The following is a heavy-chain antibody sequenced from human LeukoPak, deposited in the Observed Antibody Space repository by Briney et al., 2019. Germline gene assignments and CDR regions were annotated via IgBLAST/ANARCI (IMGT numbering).Heavy chain of an antibody. J-gene: IGHJ4*02. CDR1: GLPFSSCA. V-gene: IGHV3-23*01. CDR3: AQYLYSSTYLGFDY. Sequence: GGSLRLSCAASGLPFSSCAMSWVRQAPGKGLEWVTSITDTGTTYYADSVKGRFTISRDNSKNTLYLQMSSLRADDTALYYCAQYLYSSTYLGFDYWGQGTLVTVSS. D-gene: IGHD6-13*01. CDR2: ITDTGTT.